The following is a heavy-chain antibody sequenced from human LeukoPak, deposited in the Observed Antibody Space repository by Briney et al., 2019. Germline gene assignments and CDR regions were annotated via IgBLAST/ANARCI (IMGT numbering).Heavy chain of an antibody. CDR1: GGTFSSYA. V-gene: IGHV1-69*13. CDR3: AREAVVPAAIGYYYYGMDV. Sequence: GPSVKVSCMASGGTFSSYAISWVRQAPGQGLEWMGGIIPIFGTANYAQKFQGRVTITADESTSTAYMELSSLRSEDTAVYYCAREAVVPAAIGYYYYGMDVWGKGTTVTVSS. J-gene: IGHJ6*04. CDR2: IIPIFGTA. D-gene: IGHD2-2*01.